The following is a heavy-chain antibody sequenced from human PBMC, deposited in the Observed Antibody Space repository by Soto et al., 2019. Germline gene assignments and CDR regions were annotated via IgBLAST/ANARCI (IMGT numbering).Heavy chain of an antibody. CDR1: GGSISSSSYY. CDR2: IYYSGST. Sequence: SDTLSLTCTVSGGSISSSSYYWGWIRQPPGKGLEWIGSIYYSGSTYYNPSLKSRVTISVDTSKNQFSLKLSSVTAADTAVYYCARERRDGYNLALDYWGQGTLVTVSS. J-gene: IGHJ4*02. CDR3: ARERRDGYNLALDY. V-gene: IGHV4-39*02. D-gene: IGHD5-12*01.